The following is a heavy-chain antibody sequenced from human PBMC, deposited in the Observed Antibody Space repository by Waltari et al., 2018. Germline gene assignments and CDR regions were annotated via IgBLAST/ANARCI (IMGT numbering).Heavy chain of an antibody. V-gene: IGHV1-24*01. D-gene: IGHD3-3*01. CDR2: FDPEDGEK. Sequence: QVQLVQSGAEVKKPGASVKVSCKVSGYTLTELSMHWVRQAPGKGLEWMGGFDPEDGEKIYAQKFQGRVTMTEDTSTDTAYMELSSLRSEDTAVYYCATGKGDFWSGLYYFDYWGQGTLVTVSS. CDR1: GYTLTELS. J-gene: IGHJ4*02. CDR3: ATGKGDFWSGLYYFDY.